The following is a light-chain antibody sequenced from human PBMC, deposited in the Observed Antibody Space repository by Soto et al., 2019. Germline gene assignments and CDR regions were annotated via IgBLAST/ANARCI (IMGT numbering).Light chain of an antibody. CDR1: SSDIGYYNY. Sequence: QSALTQPASVSGSPGQSITISCTGTSSDIGYYNYVSWYQQHPGKAPKLIIYEVSNRPSGVSNRFSGSKSANTASLTISGLQPEDEADYYCTSYAATTTLVLFGGGTKVTVL. J-gene: IGLJ3*02. CDR3: TSYAATTTLVL. CDR2: EVS. V-gene: IGLV2-14*01.